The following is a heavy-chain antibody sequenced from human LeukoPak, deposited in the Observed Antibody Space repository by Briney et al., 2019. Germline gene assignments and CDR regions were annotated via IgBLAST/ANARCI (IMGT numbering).Heavy chain of an antibody. CDR2: ISSSSSYI. V-gene: IGHV3-21*01. Sequence: KTGGSLRLSCAASGFTFSSYSMNWVRQAPGKGLEWVSSISSSSSYIYYADSVKGRFTISRDNAKNSLYLQMNSLRAEDTAVYYCARDGDYYDSSGYYYAIDYWGQGTLVTVSS. CDR3: ARDGDYYDSSGYYYAIDY. D-gene: IGHD3-22*01. J-gene: IGHJ4*02. CDR1: GFTFSSYS.